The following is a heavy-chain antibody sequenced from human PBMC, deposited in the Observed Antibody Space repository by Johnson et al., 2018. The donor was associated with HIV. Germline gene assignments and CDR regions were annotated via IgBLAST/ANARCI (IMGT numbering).Heavy chain of an antibody. Sequence: VQLVESGGGLIQPGGSLRLSCAVSGFTFSDAWMSWVRQAPGKGLEWVGRIKRKSDGETTDYADSVKGRFTISRDNSKNTLYLQMNSLRAEDTAVYYCARDVAATMIGVGGAYDAFDIWGQGTMVTVSS. J-gene: IGHJ3*02. CDR1: GFTFSDAW. CDR2: IKRKSDGETT. D-gene: IGHD3-22*01. V-gene: IGHV3-15*01. CDR3: ARDVAATMIGVGGAYDAFDI.